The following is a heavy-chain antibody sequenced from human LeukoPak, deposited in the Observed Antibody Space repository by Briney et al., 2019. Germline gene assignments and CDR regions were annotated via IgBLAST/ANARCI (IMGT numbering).Heavy chain of an antibody. V-gene: IGHV3-23*01. J-gene: IGHJ4*02. D-gene: IGHD1-26*01. CDR3: AKAKYSGSSPFDY. CDR2: ISGSGGST. CDR1: GFTFSSYA. Sequence: EGSLRLSCAASGFTFSSYAMNWVRQAPGKGLEWVSTISGSGGSTYYADSVKGRFTISRDNSKNTLYLQMNSLRAEDTAVYYCAKAKYSGSSPFDYWGQGTLVTVSS.